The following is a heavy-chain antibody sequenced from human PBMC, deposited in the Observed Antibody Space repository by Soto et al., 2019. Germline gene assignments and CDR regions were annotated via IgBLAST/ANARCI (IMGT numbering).Heavy chain of an antibody. V-gene: IGHV3-11*06. Sequence: GGSLRLSCAASGFTFSDYYMSWIRQAPGKGLEWVSYISSSSSYTNYADSVKGRFTISRDNAKNSLYLQMNSLRAEDTAVYYCARSLYSGSYGGIDYWGQGTLVTVSS. J-gene: IGHJ4*02. CDR2: ISSSSSYT. CDR3: ARSLYSGSYGGIDY. D-gene: IGHD1-26*01. CDR1: GFTFSDYY.